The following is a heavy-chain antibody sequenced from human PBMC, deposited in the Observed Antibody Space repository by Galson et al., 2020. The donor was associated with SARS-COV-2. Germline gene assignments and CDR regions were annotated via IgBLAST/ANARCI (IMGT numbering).Heavy chain of an antibody. J-gene: IGHJ6*02. Sequence: SETMSLTCTVYGGSISSGDYYWSRIRQPPGKGLEWIGYIYYSGSTYYHPSLKSRVTISVDTSKNQFSLKLSSVTAADTAVYYCARGTRFFGCSGCSCPNYYYYYGMDVWGQGTTVTVSS. CDR1: GGSISSGDYY. CDR3: ARGTRFFGCSGCSCPNYYYYYGMDV. D-gene: IGHD2-15*01. V-gene: IGHV4-30-4*01. CDR2: IYYSGST.